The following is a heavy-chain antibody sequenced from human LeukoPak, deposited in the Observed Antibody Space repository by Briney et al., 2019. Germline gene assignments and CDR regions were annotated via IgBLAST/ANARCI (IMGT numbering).Heavy chain of an antibody. J-gene: IGHJ4*02. CDR1: GGSISSGGYS. CDR2: IYHSGST. CDR3: ARGGSQLWLDY. D-gene: IGHD5-18*01. Sequence: PSETLSLTCAVSGGSISSGGYSWSWIRQPPGKGLEWIGYIYHSGSTYYNPSLKSRVTISVDRSKNQFSLKLSSVTAADTAVYYCARGGSQLWLDYWGQGTLVTVSS. V-gene: IGHV4-30-2*01.